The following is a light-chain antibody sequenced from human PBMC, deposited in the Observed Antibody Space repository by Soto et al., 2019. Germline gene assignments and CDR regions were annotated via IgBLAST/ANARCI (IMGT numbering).Light chain of an antibody. V-gene: IGKV3D-20*02. J-gene: IGKJ4*01. CDR1: RPVVRQY. Sequence: EIVLTQSPDALSLSPGERVSLSCRASRPVVRQYIAWYHQKPGQAPRLVIYDASRRATGIPDRFSGTGSGTDFTLTIRRLEPEDFATYYCQTYSSAPLTFGGGTKVDIK. CDR3: QTYSSAPLT. CDR2: DAS.